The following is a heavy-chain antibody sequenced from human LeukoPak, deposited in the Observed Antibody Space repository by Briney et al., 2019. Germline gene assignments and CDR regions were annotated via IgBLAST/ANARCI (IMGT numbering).Heavy chain of an antibody. V-gene: IGHV1-46*01. J-gene: IGHJ6*02. CDR3: ARVGIAAAAGPNDGMDV. CDR2: INPSGGST. D-gene: IGHD6-13*01. Sequence: ASVKVSCKASGYTFTSYYMYWVRQAPGQGLEWMGIINPSGGSTSYAQKFQGRVTMTRDTSTSTVYMELSSLRSEDTAVYYCARVGIAAAAGPNDGMDVWRQGTTVTVSS. CDR1: GYTFTSYY.